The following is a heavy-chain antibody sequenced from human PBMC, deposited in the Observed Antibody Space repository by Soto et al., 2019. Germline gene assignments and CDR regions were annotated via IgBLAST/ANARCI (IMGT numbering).Heavy chain of an antibody. D-gene: IGHD6-13*01. CDR2: MNPNSGNT. Sequence: QVQLVQSGAEVKKPGASVKVSCKASGYTFTSYDINWVRQATGQGLEWMGWMNPNSGNTGYAQKFQGRVTMTRNTSISTGYMELSSLRSEDTAVYYCARLYSSSWPYQGLDVWGQGTTVTVSS. CDR1: GYTFTSYD. J-gene: IGHJ6*02. CDR3: ARLYSSSWPYQGLDV. V-gene: IGHV1-8*01.